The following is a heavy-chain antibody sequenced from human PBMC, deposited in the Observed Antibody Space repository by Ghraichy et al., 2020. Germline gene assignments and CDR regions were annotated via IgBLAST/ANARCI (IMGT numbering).Heavy chain of an antibody. D-gene: IGHD6-6*01. CDR3: ASPSITARPVADYYYMDV. CDR1: GGSISSSNYY. Sequence: SQNLSLTCTVSGGSISSSNYYWGWIRQPPGKGLEWIGTIYYSGSTYYNPSLKSRVTISVDTSKNQFSLKLSSVTAADTAVYYCASPSITARPVADYYYMDVWGKGTTVTVSS. J-gene: IGHJ6*03. CDR2: IYYSGST. V-gene: IGHV4-39*01.